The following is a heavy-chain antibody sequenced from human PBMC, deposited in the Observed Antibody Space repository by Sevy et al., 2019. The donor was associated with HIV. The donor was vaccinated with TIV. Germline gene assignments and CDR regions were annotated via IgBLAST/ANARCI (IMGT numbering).Heavy chain of an antibody. V-gene: IGHV1-2*02. CDR1: GYTFTGYY. Sequence: ASVKVSCKASGYTFTGYYMHWVRQAPGQGLEWMGWINPNSGGTNYAQKFQGRVTMTRDTSISTAYMELSRLRSDDTAVYYCARVGFTVTTISYYYGMDVWGQRTTVTVSS. CDR2: INPNSGGT. D-gene: IGHD4-4*01. CDR3: ARVGFTVTTISYYYGMDV. J-gene: IGHJ6*02.